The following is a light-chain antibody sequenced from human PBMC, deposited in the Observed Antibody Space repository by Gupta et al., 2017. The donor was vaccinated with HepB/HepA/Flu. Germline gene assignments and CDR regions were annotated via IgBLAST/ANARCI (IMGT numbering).Light chain of an antibody. V-gene: IGKV3-15*01. CDR1: QSVYSN. CDR3: QQYNNWPIT. J-gene: IGKJ5*01. CDR2: GAS. Sequence: EIVLTQSPAPLSVSPGERATLSCRASQSVYSNLAWYQQKPGQAPRLLIYGASTRATGIPARFSGSESVTEFTLTINSLQSEDFAVYYCQQYNNWPITFGQETRLEIK.